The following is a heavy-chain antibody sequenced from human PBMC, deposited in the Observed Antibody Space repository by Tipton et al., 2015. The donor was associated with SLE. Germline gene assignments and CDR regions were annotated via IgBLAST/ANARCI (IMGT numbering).Heavy chain of an antibody. V-gene: IGHV3-30*02. CDR2: IRSDGSNK. Sequence: SLRLSCAASGFTFRSYSMHWVRQAPGKGLEWVAFIRSDGSNKYYADSVKGRFAISRDNSKNTLYLQMNSLRTEDTAVYYCARGWFDPWGQGTLVTVSS. J-gene: IGHJ5*02. CDR3: ARGWFDP. CDR1: GFTFRSYS.